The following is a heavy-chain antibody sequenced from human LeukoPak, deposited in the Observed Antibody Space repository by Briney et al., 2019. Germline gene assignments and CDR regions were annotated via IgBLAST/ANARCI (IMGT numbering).Heavy chain of an antibody. Sequence: GGSLRLSCAASGFSFSNYEMNWVRQAPGKGLEWLSYISASGSGIHYADTVKGRFTISRDNAKNTLFLQMNSLTAEDTAVYYCARDFWGPDYWGQGTLVTVSS. CDR1: GFSFSNYE. J-gene: IGHJ4*02. CDR3: ARDFWGPDY. D-gene: IGHD3-16*01. CDR2: ISASGSGI. V-gene: IGHV3-48*03.